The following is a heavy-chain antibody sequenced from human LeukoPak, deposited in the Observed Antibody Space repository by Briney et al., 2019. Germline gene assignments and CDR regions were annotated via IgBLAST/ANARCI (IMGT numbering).Heavy chain of an antibody. CDR1: GGTFSNYA. J-gene: IGHJ6*02. CDR2: ISAYNGNT. V-gene: IGHV1-18*01. CDR3: ARDPYDFWSGYYRGYYGMDV. Sequence: ASVKVSCKASGGTFSNYAISWVRQAPGQGLEWMGWISAYNGNTNYAQKLQGRVTMTTDTSTSTAYMELRSLRSDDTAVYYCARDPYDFWSGYYRGYYGMDVWGQGTTVTVSS. D-gene: IGHD3-3*01.